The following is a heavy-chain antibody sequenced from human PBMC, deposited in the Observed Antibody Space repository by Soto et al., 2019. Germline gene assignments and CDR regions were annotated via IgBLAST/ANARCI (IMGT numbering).Heavy chain of an antibody. D-gene: IGHD3-16*01. CDR3: TVGGATSDGFRD. CDR1: GFTFNTSA. CDR2: IRGQAQNSAT. Sequence: PGGSLRLSCTASGFTFNTSAVHWVRHAPGNGLERIGGIRGQAQNSATGYYASVIGRFTISREDTKKTVYLQMDSLTVDDTALYYCTVGGATSDGFRDWGQGTRVTVSS. J-gene: IGHJ4*02. V-gene: IGHV3-73*01.